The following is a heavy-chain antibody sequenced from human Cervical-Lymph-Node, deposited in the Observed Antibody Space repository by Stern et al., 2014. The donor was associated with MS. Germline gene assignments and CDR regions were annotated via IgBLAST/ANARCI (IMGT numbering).Heavy chain of an antibody. D-gene: IGHD3-3*01. Sequence: EVHLVESGGGLIQPGGSLRLSCAAPGFTVSNNYMSWVRQAPGKGLEWVSLIYTDDSTYYAGRVKGRFTISRDSSKNKLFLQMNSLRAEDTAVYYCARAIFGVNTAAMAPDAFDTWGQGTMVTVSS. V-gene: IGHV3-53*01. J-gene: IGHJ3*02. CDR2: IYTDDST. CDR1: GFTVSNNY. CDR3: ARAIFGVNTAAMAPDAFDT.